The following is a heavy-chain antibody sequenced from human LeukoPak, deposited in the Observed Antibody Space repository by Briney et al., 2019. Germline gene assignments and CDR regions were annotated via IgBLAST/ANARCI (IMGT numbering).Heavy chain of an antibody. J-gene: IGHJ5*02. CDR1: GGSVSTTFYY. D-gene: IGHD2-2*01. V-gene: IGHV4-39*01. CDR2: IYYTGST. Sequence: KPSETLSLTCTVSGGSVSTTFYYWGWIRQPPGKGLEWIGSIYYTGSTYDNPSLKSRVTISVDTAKNQFSLRLTSVTAADTAVYYCARHLLGYCGSASCTQNWFDPWGQGTLVTVSS. CDR3: ARHLLGYCGSASCTQNWFDP.